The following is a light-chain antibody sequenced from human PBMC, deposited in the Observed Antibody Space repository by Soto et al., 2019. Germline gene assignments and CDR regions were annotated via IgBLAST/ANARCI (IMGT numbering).Light chain of an antibody. Sequence: QSALTQPPSVSGAPGQSVTISCTGSSSNIGAGSDVHWYQHLPGTPPKVLIYANNNRPSGVPVRFSGSKSGTSASLFITGLQAEDEADYYCQSYDSSLSGSVFGGGTKLTVL. V-gene: IGLV1-40*01. CDR2: ANN. J-gene: IGLJ2*01. CDR3: QSYDSSLSGSV. CDR1: SSNIGAGSD.